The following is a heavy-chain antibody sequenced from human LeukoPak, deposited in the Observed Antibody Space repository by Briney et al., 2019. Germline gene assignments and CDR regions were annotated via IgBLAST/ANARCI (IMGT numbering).Heavy chain of an antibody. CDR3: ARVDYGDYAGEDY. V-gene: IGHV3-48*04. J-gene: IGHJ4*02. Sequence: GGSLRLSCAASGFTFSSYSMNWVRQAPGKGLEWVSYISSSSGTIYYADSVKGRFTISRDNAQNSLYLQMNSLRAEDTAVYYCARVDYGDYAGEDYWGQGTLVTVSS. CDR2: ISSSSGTI. CDR1: GFTFSSYS. D-gene: IGHD4-17*01.